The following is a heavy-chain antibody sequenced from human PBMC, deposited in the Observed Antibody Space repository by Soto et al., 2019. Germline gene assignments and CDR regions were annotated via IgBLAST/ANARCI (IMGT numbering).Heavy chain of an antibody. D-gene: IGHD1-26*01. J-gene: IGHJ6*02. CDR1: GYTLTTFF. V-gene: IGHV1-46*01. CDR3: AREAIVAGATTGIDV. CDR2: INPGYPAGRST. Sequence: QVQLGQSGAEVKKPGASVKVSCKASGYTLTTFFMHWVRQAHGQSIEWMGVINPGYPAGRSTTYAKKLQGRVTMTTDTSKSTVYMQLRRLRSDDTAVYYCAREAIVAGATTGIDVWGQGTTVTVSS.